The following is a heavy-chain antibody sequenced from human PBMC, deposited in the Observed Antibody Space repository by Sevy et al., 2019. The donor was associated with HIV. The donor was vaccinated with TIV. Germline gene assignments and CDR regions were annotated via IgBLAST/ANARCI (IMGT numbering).Heavy chain of an antibody. Sequence: GGSLRLSCVTSGFTFRTSGMHWVRQSPGKGLEWVAVISYDEAHKNYADSVKGRFSISKDNSKKTLYLQMSSLRTEETAVYYCAKDYSAGITMVRGAYRARGDYFDYWGQGTQVTVSS. CDR2: ISYDEAHK. J-gene: IGHJ4*02. V-gene: IGHV3-30*18. CDR3: AKDYSAGITMVRGAYRARGDYFDY. D-gene: IGHD3-10*01. CDR1: GFTFRTSG.